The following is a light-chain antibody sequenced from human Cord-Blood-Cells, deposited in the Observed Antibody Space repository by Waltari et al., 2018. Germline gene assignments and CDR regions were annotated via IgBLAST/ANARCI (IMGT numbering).Light chain of an antibody. CDR3: QSWDSSTVV. Sequence: SYELTPPPSVAVSPGQTASITCSGDKLGDKYACWYQQKPGQSPVLVIYQDSKRPSGISERFSGSNSGNTATLTISGTQAMDEADYYCQSWDSSTVVFGGGTKLTVL. J-gene: IGLJ2*01. CDR2: QDS. V-gene: IGLV3-1*01. CDR1: KLGDKY.